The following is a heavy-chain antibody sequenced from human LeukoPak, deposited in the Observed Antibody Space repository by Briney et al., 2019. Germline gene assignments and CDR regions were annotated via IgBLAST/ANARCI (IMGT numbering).Heavy chain of an antibody. CDR1: GYSISSGYY. CDR2: IYHSGST. Sequence: SETLSLTCTVSGYSISSGYYWGWIRQPPGKGLKWIGSIYHSGSTYYNPSLKSRVTISVDTSKNQFSLKLSSVTAADTAVYYCARAPSLRFDYWGQGTLVTVSS. V-gene: IGHV4-38-2*02. J-gene: IGHJ4*02. D-gene: IGHD3-10*01. CDR3: ARAPSLRFDY.